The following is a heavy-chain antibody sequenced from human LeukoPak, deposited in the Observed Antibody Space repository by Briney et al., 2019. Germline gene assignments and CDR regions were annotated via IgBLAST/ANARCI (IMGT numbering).Heavy chain of an antibody. CDR2: INAGNGNT. D-gene: IGHD3-22*01. CDR3: ARENYYGGSGSPSASAPVDH. J-gene: IGHJ4*02. CDR1: GYTFTSYA. V-gene: IGHV1-3*01. Sequence: ASVEVSCKASGYTFTSYAMHWVRQAPGQRLEWMGWINAGNGNTKYSQKFQGRVTITRDTSASTAYMELSSLRSEDTAVYYCARENYYGGSGSPSASAPVDHWGQGTLVTVSS.